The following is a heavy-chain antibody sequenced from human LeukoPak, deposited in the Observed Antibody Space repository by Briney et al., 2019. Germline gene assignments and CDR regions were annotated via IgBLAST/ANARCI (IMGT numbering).Heavy chain of an antibody. J-gene: IGHJ4*02. CDR2: IYYRGTT. V-gene: IGHV4-30-4*01. CDR3: ARIQGTSGYGWSHFDY. CDR1: GGSINSGDNY. D-gene: IGHD6-25*01. Sequence: PSETLSLTCTVSGGSINSGDNYCSWIRQPPGKGLEWIGFIYYRGTTYYSPSLRSRLSISIDTSRNQFSLELNSVTAADTAVYSCARIQGTSGYGWSHFDYWGQGLLVTVSS.